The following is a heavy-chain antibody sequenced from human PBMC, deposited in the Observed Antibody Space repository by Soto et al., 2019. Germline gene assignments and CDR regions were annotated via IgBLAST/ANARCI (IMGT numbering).Heavy chain of an antibody. CDR2: IFHDGTA. Sequence: PSETLSLTCAVSGVSISSGNWWTWVRQTPQRGLEYIGEIFHDGTANYYPSFERRVAISVDTSKNQFSLKLTSVTAADTAIYFCARGRVGARGAVAGTVDYWGQGTLVTVSS. CDR3: ARGRVGARGAVAGTVDY. J-gene: IGHJ4*02. CDR1: GVSISSGNW. D-gene: IGHD6-19*01. V-gene: IGHV4-4*02.